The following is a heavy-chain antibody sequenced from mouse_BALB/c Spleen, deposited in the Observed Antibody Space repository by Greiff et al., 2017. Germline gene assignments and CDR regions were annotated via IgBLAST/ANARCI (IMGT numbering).Heavy chain of an antibody. CDR2: INPSNGRT. J-gene: IGHJ4*01. Sequence: SGPELVKPGASVKMSCKASGYTFTSYWMHWVKQRPGQGLEWIGEINPSNGRTNYNEKFKSKATLTVDKSSSTAYMQLSSLTSEDSAVYYGARRAGSSPYYAMDYWGQGTSVTVSS. D-gene: IGHD1-1*01. CDR1: GYTFTSYW. V-gene: IGHV1S81*02. CDR3: ARRAGSSPYYAMDY.